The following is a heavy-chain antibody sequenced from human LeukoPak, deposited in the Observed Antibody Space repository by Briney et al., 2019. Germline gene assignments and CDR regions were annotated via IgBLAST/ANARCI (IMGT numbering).Heavy chain of an antibody. CDR1: GYTFTSYG. V-gene: IGHV1-18*01. CDR2: TSAYNANT. D-gene: IGHD3-22*01. J-gene: IGHJ4*02. CDR3: ARDKLDDSSGYYYLGY. Sequence: ASVKVSCKASGYTFTSYGISWVRQAPGQGLEWMGWTSAYNANTNYAQKLQGRVTMTTDTSTSTAYMELRSLRSDDTAVYYCARDKLDDSSGYYYLGYWGQGTLVTVSS.